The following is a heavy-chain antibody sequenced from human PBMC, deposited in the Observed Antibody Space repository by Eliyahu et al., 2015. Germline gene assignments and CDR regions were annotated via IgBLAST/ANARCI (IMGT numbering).Heavy chain of an antibody. D-gene: IGHD6-19*01. CDR3: AKGEIAVAVGDQHREYFQH. CDR2: ISYDGSNK. V-gene: IGHV3-30*18. Sequence: QVQLVESGGGVVXPGXSLRLXCAASGFTFXXXGXXWVRQAPGKGLEWVAVISYDGSNKYYADSVKGRFTISRDNSKNTLYLQMNSLRAEDTAVYYCAKGEIAVAVGDQHREYFQHWGQGTLVTVSS. CDR1: GFTFXXXG. J-gene: IGHJ1*01.